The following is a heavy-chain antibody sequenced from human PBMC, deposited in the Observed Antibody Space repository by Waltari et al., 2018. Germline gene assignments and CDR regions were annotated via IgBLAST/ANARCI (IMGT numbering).Heavy chain of an antibody. CDR3: ARGWSVGSGWYEENYYYYMDV. CDR2: MNPNSGNT. Sequence: QVQLVQSGAEVKKPGASVKVSCKASGYTFTSYDINWVRQATGQGLEWMGWMNPNSGNTGYAQKFQGRVTMTRNTSISTAYMELSSLRSEDTAVYYCARGWSVGSGWYEENYYYYMDVWGKGTTVTVSS. J-gene: IGHJ6*03. CDR1: GYTFTSYD. V-gene: IGHV1-8*01. D-gene: IGHD6-19*01.